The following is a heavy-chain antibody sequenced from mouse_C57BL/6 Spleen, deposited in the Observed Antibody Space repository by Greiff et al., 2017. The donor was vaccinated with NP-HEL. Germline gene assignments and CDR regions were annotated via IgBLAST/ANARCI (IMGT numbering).Heavy chain of an antibody. J-gene: IGHJ1*03. CDR2: ISDGGSYT. D-gene: IGHD4-1*01. Sequence: EVQLVESGGGLVKPGGSLKLSCAASGFTFSSYAMSWVRQTPEKRLEWVATISDGGSYTYYPDNVKGRFTISRDNAKNNLYLQMSHLKSEDTAMYYCARDDWEAPYWYFDVWGTGTTVTVSS. CDR1: GFTFSSYA. V-gene: IGHV5-4*01. CDR3: ARDDWEAPYWYFDV.